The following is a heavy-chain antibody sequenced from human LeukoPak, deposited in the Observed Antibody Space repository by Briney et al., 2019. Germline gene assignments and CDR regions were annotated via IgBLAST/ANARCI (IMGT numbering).Heavy chain of an antibody. V-gene: IGHV3-23*01. CDR1: GLSFSSFA. D-gene: IGHD3-16*01. Sequence: GGSLRLSCAASGLSFSSFAMSWVRQAPARGLEWLSSMKGTGETFYADSVRGRCTLFRDGSRNTVYLQLNNLRVEDTAVYYCARASWVSTADAVRWGQGTVVTVS. CDR2: MKGTGET. J-gene: IGHJ4*02. CDR3: ARASWVSTADAVR.